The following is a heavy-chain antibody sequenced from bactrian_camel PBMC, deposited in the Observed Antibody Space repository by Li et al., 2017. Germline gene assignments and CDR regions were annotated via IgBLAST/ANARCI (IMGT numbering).Heavy chain of an antibody. CDR2: IATGSGNT. V-gene: IGHV3S28*01. Sequence: QLVESGGGSVQAGGSLRLPCAASGYTYNRNCMAWFRQAPGKEREGVARIATGSGNTYYADSLKGRFTISRDNAKNTLYLQMNSLKPEDTAVYYCCQSGGPYGSSLGVMGQGTQVTV. D-gene: IGHD1*01. CDR1: GYTYNRNC. J-gene: IGHJ4*01.